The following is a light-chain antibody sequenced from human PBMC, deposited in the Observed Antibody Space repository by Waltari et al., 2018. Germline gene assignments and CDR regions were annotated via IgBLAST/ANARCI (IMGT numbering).Light chain of an antibody. CDR3: QQYNSWPRT. CDR1: QSVSNN. Sequence: EIVMTQSPVTLSVSPGERATLSCRASQSVSNNLAWYQQKPGQAPRLLFYAASTRATGIPPRFRGSGSGTEFTLTISSLQSEDVAVYSCQQYNSWPRTFGQGTHLEMK. CDR2: AAS. V-gene: IGKV3D-15*01. J-gene: IGKJ2*01.